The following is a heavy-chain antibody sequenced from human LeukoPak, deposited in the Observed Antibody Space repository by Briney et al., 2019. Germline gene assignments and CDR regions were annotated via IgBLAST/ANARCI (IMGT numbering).Heavy chain of an antibody. V-gene: IGHV3-23*01. Sequence: GGSLRLSCAASGFTFSSYAMSWVRQAPGKGLEWVSAISGSGGSTYYADSVKGRFTISRDNSKNTLYLQMNSLRAEGTAVYYCAKEGWDSSGYRGKGGYFDYWGQGTLVTVSS. D-gene: IGHD3-22*01. CDR2: ISGSGGST. J-gene: IGHJ4*02. CDR1: GFTFSSYA. CDR3: AKEGWDSSGYRGKGGYFDY.